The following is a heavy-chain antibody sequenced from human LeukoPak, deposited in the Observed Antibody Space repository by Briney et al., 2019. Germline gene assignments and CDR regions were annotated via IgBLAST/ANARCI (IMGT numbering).Heavy chain of an antibody. CDR1: GFTFSSYS. CDR2: ISSSSSYI. D-gene: IGHD3-9*01. V-gene: IGHV3-21*01. J-gene: IGHJ4*02. CDR3: AREKSDILTGYCDY. Sequence: GGSLRLSCAASGFTFSSYSMNWVRQAPGKGLEWVSSISSSSSYIYYADSVKGRFPISRDNAKNSLYLQMNSLRAEDTAVYYCAREKSDILTGYCDYRGQGTLVTVSS.